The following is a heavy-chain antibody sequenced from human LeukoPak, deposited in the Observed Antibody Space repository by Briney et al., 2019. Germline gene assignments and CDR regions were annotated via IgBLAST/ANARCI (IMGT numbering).Heavy chain of an antibody. D-gene: IGHD5-18*01. J-gene: IGHJ4*02. CDR3: ARRRGYSYGKKAYYFDY. V-gene: IGHV4-34*01. Sequence: PSETLSLTCAVYGGSFSGYYWSWLRQPPGKGLEWIGEINHSGSTNYNPSLKSRVTISVDTSKNQFSLKLSSVTAADTAVYYCARRRGYSYGKKAYYFDYWGQGTLVTVSS. CDR2: INHSGST. CDR1: GGSFSGYY.